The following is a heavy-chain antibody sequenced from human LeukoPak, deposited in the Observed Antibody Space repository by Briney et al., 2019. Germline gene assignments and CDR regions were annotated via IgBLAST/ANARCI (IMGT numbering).Heavy chain of an antibody. CDR3: AKGRSRDGYNTQVR. V-gene: IGHV3-30*18. Sequence: PGGSLRLSCAASGFTFSSYAMSWVRQAPGKGLEWVAVISYDGSNKYYADSVKGRFTISRDNSKNTLYLQMNSLRAEDTAVYYCAKGRSRDGYNTQVRWGQGALVTVSS. CDR2: ISYDGSNK. D-gene: IGHD5-24*01. CDR1: GFTFSSYA. J-gene: IGHJ4*02.